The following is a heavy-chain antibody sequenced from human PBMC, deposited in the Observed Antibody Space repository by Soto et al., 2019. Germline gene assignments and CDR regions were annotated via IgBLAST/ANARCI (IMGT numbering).Heavy chain of an antibody. V-gene: IGHV4-59*01. CDR1: DGSISSYY. CDR3: ARDVAYDSSGYYYGAYFDY. D-gene: IGHD3-22*01. J-gene: IGHJ4*02. Sequence: SETLSLTCTASDGSISSYYWSWIRQPPEKGLEWIGYIHYSGSTNYNPSLKSRVTISIDTSKNQFSLNLSSVTAADTAVYYCARDVAYDSSGYYYGAYFDYWGQGTLVTVSS. CDR2: IHYSGST.